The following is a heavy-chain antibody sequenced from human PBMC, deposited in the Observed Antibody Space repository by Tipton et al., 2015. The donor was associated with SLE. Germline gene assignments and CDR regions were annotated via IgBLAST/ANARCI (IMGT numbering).Heavy chain of an antibody. CDR3: ARDFQTLLWRRFPDL. Sequence: SLRLSCTASGFTFSSYAMSWVRQPPGKELEWVSALSGTGRTTYFSDSLKGRVTISRDNSQNTLYLQMNSLRVEDTAVYYCARDFQTLLWRRFPDLWGSGPLGTVSP. V-gene: IGHV3-23*01. J-gene: IGHJ2*01. CDR1: GFTFSSYA. D-gene: IGHD3-16*01. CDR2: LSGTGRTT.